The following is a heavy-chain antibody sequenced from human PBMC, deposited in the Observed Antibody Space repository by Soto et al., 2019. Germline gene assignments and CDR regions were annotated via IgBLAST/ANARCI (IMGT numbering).Heavy chain of an antibody. CDR3: AGGRDEYKLGNV. CDR1: GGSLSDYY. J-gene: IGHJ6*02. D-gene: IGHD1-1*01. CDR2: IHPSGST. Sequence: PSETLSLTCAVTGGSLSDYYWPWIRQSPGKGLEWIGEIHPSGSTYYNPSLRSRVTISVDTSKNQFSLKLTSLTAADTAIYYCAGGRDEYKLGNVWGHGTTVTVSS. V-gene: IGHV4-34*01.